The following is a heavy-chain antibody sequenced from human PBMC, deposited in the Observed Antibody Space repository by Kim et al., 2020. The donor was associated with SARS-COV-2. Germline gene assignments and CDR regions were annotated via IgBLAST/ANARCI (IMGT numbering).Heavy chain of an antibody. V-gene: IGHV3-23*01. J-gene: IGHJ4*02. D-gene: IGHD2-21*02. CDR1: GFTFSNYA. CDR2: ISGNGDSA. CDR3: ARAGCGGGYCYRPPDY. Sequence: GGSLRLSCSASGFTFSNYAMSWVRQAPGKGLEWVSTISGNGDSAYYADSVKGHFAISRDNSKTTLYLQMNSLRAEDTALYYCARAGCGGGYCYRPPDYWGQGIQVTVSS.